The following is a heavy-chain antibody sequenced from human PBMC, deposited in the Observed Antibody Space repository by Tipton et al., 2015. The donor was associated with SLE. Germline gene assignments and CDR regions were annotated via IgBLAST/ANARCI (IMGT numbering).Heavy chain of an antibody. CDR3: ARGSAIAARPNWFDP. J-gene: IGHJ5*02. V-gene: IGHV4-39*07. CDR2: INHSGST. D-gene: IGHD6-6*01. Sequence: TLSLTCTVSGGSISSSSYYWGWIRQPPGKGLEWIGEINHSGSTNYNPSLKSRVTISVDTSKNQFSLKLSSVTAADTAVYYCARGSAIAARPNWFDPWGQGTLVTVSS. CDR1: GGSISSSSYY.